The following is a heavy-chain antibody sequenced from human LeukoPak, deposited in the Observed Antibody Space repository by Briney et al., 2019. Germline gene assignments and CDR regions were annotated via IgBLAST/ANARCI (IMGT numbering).Heavy chain of an antibody. CDR1: GFTFDDYA. J-gene: IGHJ3*02. CDR3: AKDSAEDYYDSSGYYSSGAFDI. V-gene: IGHV3-9*01. D-gene: IGHD3-22*01. CDR2: ISWNSGSI. Sequence: GGSLRLSCAASGFTFDDYAMHWGRRAPGEGMGWVSGISWNSGSIADADSVKGRFPISSEHAKNSLYLQTNSLRAEDPALDYCAKDSAEDYYDSSGYYSSGAFDIWGQGTMVTVSS.